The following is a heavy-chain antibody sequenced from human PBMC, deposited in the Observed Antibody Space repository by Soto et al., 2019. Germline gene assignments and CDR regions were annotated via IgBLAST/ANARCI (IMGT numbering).Heavy chain of an antibody. V-gene: IGHV3-13*04. CDR1: GFTFSSYD. CDR2: IGTAGDT. Sequence: PGGSLRLSCAASGFTFSSYDMHWVRQATGKGLEWVSAIGTAGDTYYPGSVKGRFTISRENAKNTLYLQMNSLGAEDTAVYYCARVRGNRDYDYWGQGTLVTVSS. D-gene: IGHD3-16*01. CDR3: ARVRGNRDYDY. J-gene: IGHJ4*02.